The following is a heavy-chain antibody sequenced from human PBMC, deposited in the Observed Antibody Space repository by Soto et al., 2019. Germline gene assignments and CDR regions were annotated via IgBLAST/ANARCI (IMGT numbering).Heavy chain of an antibody. CDR3: ARDGYSGSYLGNWFDP. V-gene: IGHV4-59*01. D-gene: IGHD1-26*01. Sequence: SETLSLTCTVSGGSISSYYWSWIRQPPGKGLEWIGYIYYSGGTNYNPSLKSRVTISVDTSKNQFSLKLSSVTAADTAVYYCARDGYSGSYLGNWFDPWGQGTLVTVSS. CDR2: IYYSGGT. CDR1: GGSISSYY. J-gene: IGHJ5*02.